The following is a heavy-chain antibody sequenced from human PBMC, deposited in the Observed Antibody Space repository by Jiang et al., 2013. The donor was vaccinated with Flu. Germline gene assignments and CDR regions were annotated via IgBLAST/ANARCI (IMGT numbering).Heavy chain of an antibody. CDR1: GYTFTSYA. V-gene: IGHV7-4-1*02. CDR2: INTNTGNP. D-gene: IGHD6-19*01. CDR3: ARAHIAVAGTPFDY. Sequence: SGYTFTSYAMNWVRQAPGQGLEWMGWINTNTGNPTYAQGFTGRFVFSLDTSVSTAYLQISSLKAEDTAVYYCARAHIAVAGTPFDYWGQGTLVTVSS. J-gene: IGHJ4*02.